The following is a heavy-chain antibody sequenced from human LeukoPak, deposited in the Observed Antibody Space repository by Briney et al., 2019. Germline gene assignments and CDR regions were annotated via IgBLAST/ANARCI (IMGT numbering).Heavy chain of an antibody. V-gene: IGHV3-9*01. CDR2: ISWNSGSI. D-gene: IGHD3-22*01. J-gene: IGHJ4*02. Sequence: SLRLSCAASGFTFDDYAMHWVRQAPGKGLEWVSGISWNSGSIGYADSVKGRFTISRDNAKNSLYLQMNSLRAEDTALYYCAKAQSVGGYYYDSSGYYTHWGQGTLVTVSS. CDR1: GFTFDDYA. CDR3: AKAQSVGGYYYDSSGYYTH.